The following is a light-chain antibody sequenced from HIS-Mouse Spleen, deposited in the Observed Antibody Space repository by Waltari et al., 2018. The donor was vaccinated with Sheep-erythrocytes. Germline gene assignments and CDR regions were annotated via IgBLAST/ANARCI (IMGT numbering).Light chain of an antibody. CDR2: DVS. Sequence: QSALPQPASVSWSPGQSITISCTGTSSDVGGYNYVSWYQQHPGKAPELMIYDVSNRPSGVSNRFSGSKSGNTASLTISGLQAEDEADYYCSSYTSSSTPVVFGGGTKLTVL. J-gene: IGLJ2*01. CDR1: SSDVGGYNY. CDR3: SSYTSSSTPVV. V-gene: IGLV2-14*03.